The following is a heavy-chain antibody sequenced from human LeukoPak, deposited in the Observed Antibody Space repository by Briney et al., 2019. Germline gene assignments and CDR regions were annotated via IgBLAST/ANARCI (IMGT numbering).Heavy chain of an antibody. V-gene: IGHV3-30*18. CDR3: AKDISPLWFGELADY. CDR2: ISYDGSNK. D-gene: IGHD3-10*01. Sequence: PGRSLRLSCAASGFTFSSYGMHWVRQAPGKGLEWVAVISYDGSNKYYADSVKGRFTISRDNSKNSLYLQMNSLRAEGTALYYCAKDISPLWFGELADYWGQGTLVTVSS. CDR1: GFTFSSYG. J-gene: IGHJ4*02.